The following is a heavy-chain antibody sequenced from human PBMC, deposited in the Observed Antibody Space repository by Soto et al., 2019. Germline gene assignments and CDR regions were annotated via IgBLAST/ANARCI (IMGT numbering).Heavy chain of an antibody. CDR1: GFTFSNFG. J-gene: IGHJ4*02. CDR2: MSYDGSNK. D-gene: IGHD3-10*01. CDR3: AKEQRGGFGDFVHH. Sequence: GGSLRLSCAASGFTFSNFGMHWVRQAPGKGLEWVAVMSYDGSNKYYADSVKGRFTISRDNSKNTLYLQIYSLRAEDAAVYYCAKEQRGGFGDFVHHWGQGTPVTVSS. V-gene: IGHV3-30*18.